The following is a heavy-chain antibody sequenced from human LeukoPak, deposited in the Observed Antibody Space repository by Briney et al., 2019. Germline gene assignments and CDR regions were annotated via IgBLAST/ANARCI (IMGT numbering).Heavy chain of an antibody. D-gene: IGHD1-26*01. J-gene: IGHJ4*02. CDR2: IYYSGST. Sequence: SETLSLTCTVSGGSISNKYWSWIRQPPGKGLEWIGYIYYSGSTNYNPSLKSRVTILVDTSKNQFSLKLSSVTAADTAVYYCAREVRYSGSYYLDYWGQGTLVTVSS. CDR1: GGSISNKY. CDR3: AREVRYSGSYYLDY. V-gene: IGHV4-59*01.